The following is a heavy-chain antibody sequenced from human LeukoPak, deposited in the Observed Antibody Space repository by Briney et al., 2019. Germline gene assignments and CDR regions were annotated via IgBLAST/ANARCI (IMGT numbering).Heavy chain of an antibody. Sequence: PSETLSLTCAVYGGSFSGYYWSWIRQPPGKGLEWIGEINHSGSTNYNPSLKSRVTISVDTSKNQFSLKLSSVTAADTAVYYCARIRTTGAYSSRPKYYFDYWGQGTLVTVSS. CDR3: ARIRTTGAYSSRPKYYFDY. CDR2: INHSGST. V-gene: IGHV4-34*01. D-gene: IGHD6-19*01. J-gene: IGHJ4*02. CDR1: GGSFSGYY.